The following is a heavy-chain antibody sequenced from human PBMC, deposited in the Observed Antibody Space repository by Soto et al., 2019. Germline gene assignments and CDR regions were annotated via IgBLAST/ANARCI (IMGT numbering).Heavy chain of an antibody. CDR3: ARTTYSGYDRYYGMDV. CDR2: INPNSGGT. J-gene: IGHJ6*02. D-gene: IGHD5-12*01. V-gene: IGHV1-2*04. Sequence: QVQLVQSGAEVKKPGASVKVSCKASGYTFTGYYMHWVRQAPGQGLEWMGWINPNSGGTNYAQKFQGWVTMNRDTSISNAYMELSRLRSYDTAVYFCARTTYSGYDRYYGMDVWGQGTTVTVSS. CDR1: GYTFTGYY.